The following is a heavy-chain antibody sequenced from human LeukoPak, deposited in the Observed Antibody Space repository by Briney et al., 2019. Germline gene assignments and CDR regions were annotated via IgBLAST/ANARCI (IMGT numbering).Heavy chain of an antibody. D-gene: IGHD1-26*01. CDR2: ISGSGSST. J-gene: IGHJ3*02. V-gene: IGHV3-23*01. Sequence: PGGSLRLSCAASGFTFSSYAMSWVRQAPGKGLEWVSAISGSGSSTYYADSVKGRFTISRDNSKNTLYLQMNSLRAEDTAVYYCANGIVGATKGDNAFDIWGQGTMVTVSS. CDR3: ANGIVGATKGDNAFDI. CDR1: GFTFSSYA.